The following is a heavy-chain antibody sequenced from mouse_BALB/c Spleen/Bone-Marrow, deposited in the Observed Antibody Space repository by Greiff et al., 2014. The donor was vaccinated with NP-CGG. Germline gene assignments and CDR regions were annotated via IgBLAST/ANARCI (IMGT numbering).Heavy chain of an antibody. V-gene: IGHV1-80*01. Sequence: VKLQESGADLVRPGSSVKISCKASGYAFSNYWMNWVKQRPGQGLEWIGQIYPGDGDTNYNGKSKGKATLTADKSSSTAYMQLSSLTSEDSAVYFCARCDGYSYYFDYWGQGTTLTVSS. J-gene: IGHJ2*01. CDR1: GYAFSNYW. CDR3: ARCDGYSYYFDY. CDR2: IYPGDGDT. D-gene: IGHD2-3*01.